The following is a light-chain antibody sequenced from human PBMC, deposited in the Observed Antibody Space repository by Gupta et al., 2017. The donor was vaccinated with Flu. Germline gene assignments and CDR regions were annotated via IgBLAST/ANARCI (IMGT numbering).Light chain of an antibody. CDR2: DAT. CDR1: QDIRGF. V-gene: IGKV1-33*01. J-gene: IGKJ4*01. Sequence: PSLYASVGDRVTITCQASQDIRGFINWYRQKPCKAPELLIYDATNCQAGVPSRFSGGSLGTRXILTISXRQQEDFAPYYCQENDYHPPFTFGXGTKVEIK. CDR3: QENDYHPPFT.